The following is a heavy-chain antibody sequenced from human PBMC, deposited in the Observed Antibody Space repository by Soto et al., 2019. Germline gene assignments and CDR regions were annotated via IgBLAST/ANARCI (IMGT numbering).Heavy chain of an antibody. V-gene: IGHV1-18*01. J-gene: IGHJ4*02. CDR3: ARDPPPPYY. Sequence: QVQLVQSGAEVKKPGASVKVSCKASGYTFASYAISWMRQAPGQGLEWMGWISAYNGNTNYAQKLQGRVTMTTDTSSSTSYMELRILISDVTAVDYCARDPPPPYYWGQGTLVTVSS. CDR2: ISAYNGNT. CDR1: GYTFASYA.